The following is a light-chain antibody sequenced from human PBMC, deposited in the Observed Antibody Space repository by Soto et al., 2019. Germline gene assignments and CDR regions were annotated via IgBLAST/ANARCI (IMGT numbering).Light chain of an antibody. V-gene: IGKV1-6*01. J-gene: IGKJ1*01. CDR1: QDIRND. CDR3: LQDFNYPWT. Sequence: AIPMTQSPSSLSASVGDIVTITCRASQDIRNDLGWYQQKPGKTPKLLILAASSLQSGVPSRFSGSGSGTDFTLTISSLQSEDFATYYCLQDFNYPWTFGQGTKV. CDR2: AAS.